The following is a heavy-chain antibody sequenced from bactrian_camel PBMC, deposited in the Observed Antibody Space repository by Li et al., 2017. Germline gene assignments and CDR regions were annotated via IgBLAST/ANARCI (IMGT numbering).Heavy chain of an antibody. J-gene: IGHJ4*01. CDR3: AEGRGSRGEHCYSLNY. V-gene: IGHV3S5*01. D-gene: IGHD6*01. Sequence: QVQLVESGGGLVQPGESLRLSCVASGITFSRHDMSWVRQAPGKGLEWMSSIYIDADYQDGVHTSYLDSVKGRFTISTDNAKDTLYLQMNNLQPEDTATYYCAEGRGSRGEHCYSLNYWGQGTQVTVS. CDR1: GITFSRHD. CDR2: IYIDADYQDGVHT.